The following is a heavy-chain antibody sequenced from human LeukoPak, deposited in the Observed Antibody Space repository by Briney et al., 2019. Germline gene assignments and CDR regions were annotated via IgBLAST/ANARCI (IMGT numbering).Heavy chain of an antibody. CDR2: VRGSGGDR. Sequence: GGSLRLSCAASGITFSSYVMTWVRQAPGQGLEWVSGVRGSGGDRFYADSVKGRFTISRDNSKNTLYLQMNSLRVEDTAVYYCAKGERDSSGWYPSDSWGQGTLVTVSS. J-gene: IGHJ4*02. D-gene: IGHD6-19*01. CDR3: AKGERDSSGWYPSDS. CDR1: GITFSSYV. V-gene: IGHV3-23*01.